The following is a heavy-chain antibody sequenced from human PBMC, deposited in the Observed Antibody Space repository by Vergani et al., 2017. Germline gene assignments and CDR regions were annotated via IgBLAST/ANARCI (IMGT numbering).Heavy chain of an antibody. D-gene: IGHD4-11*01. CDR1: GLSVSRSGVG. Sequence: QITLKDSGPTLVKLTQTLPLTCTVPGLSVSRSGVGVAWIRQPPGKALECLAIIYWNDDTRYSPSLMGRLTIAKDTSRNQVVLTMTNMDPVDTATYYCAHXDIFDDNYEYFNYWGPDTLVTVSS. V-gene: IGHV2-5*01. CDR2: IYWNDDT. CDR3: AHXDIFDDNYEYFNY. J-gene: IGHJ4*02.